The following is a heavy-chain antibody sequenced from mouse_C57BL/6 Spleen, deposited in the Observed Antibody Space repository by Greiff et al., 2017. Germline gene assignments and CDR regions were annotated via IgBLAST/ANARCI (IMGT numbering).Heavy chain of an antibody. V-gene: IGHV1-61*01. CDR3: VITTVVARDY. CDR2: IYPSDSET. J-gene: IGHJ2*01. Sequence: QVQLQQPGAELVRPGSSVKLSCKASGYTFTSYWMDWVKQRPGQGLEWIGNIYPSDSETHYNQKFKDKDTLTVDKASSTAYMQLSSLTSEDSAVYYCVITTVVARDYWGQGTTLTVSS. D-gene: IGHD1-1*01. CDR1: GYTFTSYW.